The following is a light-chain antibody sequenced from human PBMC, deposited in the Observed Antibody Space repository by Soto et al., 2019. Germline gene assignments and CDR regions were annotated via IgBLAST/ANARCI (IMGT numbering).Light chain of an antibody. Sequence: QSVLTQPASVSGSPGQSITISCTGTSSDVGAYDFVSWYQQRPGEAPKLVIYDVTNRPSGVSNRFSGSKSGNTASPTISGLQAEDEADYYCTSYTRSDMGIFGGGTKLTVL. CDR3: TSYTRSDMGI. V-gene: IGLV2-14*01. CDR1: SSDVGAYDF. J-gene: IGLJ2*01. CDR2: DVT.